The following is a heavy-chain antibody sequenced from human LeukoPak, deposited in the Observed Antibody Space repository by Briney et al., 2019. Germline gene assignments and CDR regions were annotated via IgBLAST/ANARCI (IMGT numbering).Heavy chain of an antibody. CDR3: ARGGMDCSGGSCDAFDI. D-gene: IGHD2-15*01. CDR1: GYTFTSYY. Sequence: GASVKVSCKASGYTFTSYYMHWVRQAPGQGLEWMGIINPSGGSTSYAQKFQGRVTMTTDTSTSTAYMELRSLRSDDTAVYYCARGGMDCSGGSCDAFDIWGQGTMVTVSS. J-gene: IGHJ3*02. CDR2: INPSGGST. V-gene: IGHV1-46*01.